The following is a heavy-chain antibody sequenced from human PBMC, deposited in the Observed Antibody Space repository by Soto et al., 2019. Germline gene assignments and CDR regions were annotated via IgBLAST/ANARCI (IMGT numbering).Heavy chain of an antibody. CDR3: ARWYSSGWSGWFDP. V-gene: IGHV1-8*01. Sequence: GASVKVSCKASGYTFTIYDINWVRQATGQGLEWMGWMNPNSGNTGYAQEFQGRVTMTRNTSISTAYMELSSLRSEDTAVYYCARWYSSGWSGWFDPWGQGTLVTVSS. CDR1: GYTFTIYD. D-gene: IGHD6-19*01. J-gene: IGHJ5*02. CDR2: MNPNSGNT.